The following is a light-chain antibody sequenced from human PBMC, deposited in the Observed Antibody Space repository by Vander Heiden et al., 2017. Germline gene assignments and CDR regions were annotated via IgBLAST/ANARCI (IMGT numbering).Light chain of an antibody. CDR3: VSYAGRLYV. V-gene: IGLV2-23*01. Sequence: QSALPRPASRSGPPGQSLTISCTATCSDVGLFTLVSWYQQHPGNAPDVVISDGTKRPSAVSHRSSGATSGTTASLTISGLQAEDEADYYCVSYAGRLYVFATGTTVT. CDR2: DGT. CDR1: CSDVGLFTL. J-gene: IGLJ1*01.